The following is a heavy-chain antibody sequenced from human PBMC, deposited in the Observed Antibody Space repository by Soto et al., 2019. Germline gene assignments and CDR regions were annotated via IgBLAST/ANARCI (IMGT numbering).Heavy chain of an antibody. CDR1: GFTFSSYA. J-gene: IGHJ4*02. V-gene: IGHV3-30-3*01. CDR2: ISYDGSNK. CDR3: ARDHDNFLGGGNSGGGY. Sequence: QVQLVESGGGVVQPGRSLRLSCAASGFTFSSYAMHWVRQAPGKGLEWVAVISYDGSNKYYADSVKGRFTISRDNSKNTRYLQMNSLRAEDTAVYYCARDHDNFLGGGNSGGGYWGQGTLVTVSS. D-gene: IGHD2-21*02.